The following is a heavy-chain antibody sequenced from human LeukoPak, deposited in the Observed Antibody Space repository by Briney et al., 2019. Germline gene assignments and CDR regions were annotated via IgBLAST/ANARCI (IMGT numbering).Heavy chain of an antibody. CDR3: ARRGNYSYYHMDV. CDR1: GFTFSSYS. CDR2: ISSSSSTV. Sequence: PGGSLRLSCAASGFTFSSYSMNWVRQAPGKGLEWVSYISSSSSTVHYADSVKGRFTISGDNARNSLYLQMNSLRADDTAVYYCARRGNYSYYHMDVWGKGTTVTVSS. J-gene: IGHJ6*03. D-gene: IGHD3-10*01. V-gene: IGHV3-48*04.